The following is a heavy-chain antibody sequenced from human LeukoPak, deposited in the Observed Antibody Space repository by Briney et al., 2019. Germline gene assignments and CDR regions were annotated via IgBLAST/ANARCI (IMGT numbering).Heavy chain of an antibody. CDR3: AVGITILGVAASFDS. V-gene: IGHV4-34*01. CDR1: GASYNAYC. D-gene: IGHD3-3*01. Sequence: SETMSLTCAVYGASYNAYCWSWIRQPPGKGLEWIGDIDHRGTATYNPSLKSRLSISADASKNQFSLKLNSVTDADTAVYYCAVGITILGVAASFDSWGQGNLVIVSS. CDR2: IDHRGTA. J-gene: IGHJ4*02.